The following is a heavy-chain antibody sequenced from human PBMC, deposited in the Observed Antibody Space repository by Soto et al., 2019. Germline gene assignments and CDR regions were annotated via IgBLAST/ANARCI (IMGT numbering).Heavy chain of an antibody. J-gene: IGHJ4*02. CDR1: GFTVSSKY. V-gene: IGHV3-66*01. CDR2: IYSDGTT. CDR3: ARYRDDIMSGTIDY. Sequence: EVQLVESGGGLVQPGGSLRLSCAASGFTVSSKYMSWVRQAPGKGLEWVSVIYSDGTTYYEESVKGRLTISRDNSKNKLYFQMNNLRAEDTAVYYCARYRDDIMSGTIDYWGQGTLVTVSS. D-gene: IGHD3-9*01.